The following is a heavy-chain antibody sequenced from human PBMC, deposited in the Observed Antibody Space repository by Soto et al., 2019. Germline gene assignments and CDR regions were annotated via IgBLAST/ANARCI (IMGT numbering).Heavy chain of an antibody. D-gene: IGHD3-22*01. J-gene: IGHJ3*02. Sequence: GGSLRLSCAASGFTFSSYGMHWVRQAPGKGLEWVAVIWYDGSNKYYADSVKGRFTISRDNSKNTLYLQMNSLRAEDTAVYYCAREQGDYDSSVSAFDIWGQGTMVTVSS. CDR1: GFTFSSYG. CDR3: AREQGDYDSSVSAFDI. CDR2: IWYDGSNK. V-gene: IGHV3-33*01.